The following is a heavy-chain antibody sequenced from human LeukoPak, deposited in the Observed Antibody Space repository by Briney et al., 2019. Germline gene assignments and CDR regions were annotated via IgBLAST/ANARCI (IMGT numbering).Heavy chain of an antibody. CDR2: ISSSSSTI. J-gene: IGHJ3*02. CDR3: ARAGIAADDAFDI. V-gene: IGHV3-48*01. D-gene: IGHD6-13*01. CDR1: GFTFSSYS. Sequence: GGSLRLSCAASGFTFSSYSMNWVRQAPGKGLEWVSYISSSSSTIYYADSVKGRFTISRDNAKNSLYLQMNSLRAEDTAVYYCARAGIAADDAFDIWGQGTMVTVSS.